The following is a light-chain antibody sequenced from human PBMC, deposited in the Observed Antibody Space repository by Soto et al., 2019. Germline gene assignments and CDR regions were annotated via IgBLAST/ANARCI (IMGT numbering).Light chain of an antibody. Sequence: DIQMTQSPSSLSASVGDRVTITCRASQSISSYLHWYQQKPGKAPKLLIYAASSLQSGVPSRFRGSGSGTDFTLTISSLQPEDFATYYCQQSYSTPQTFGQGTKVEIK. J-gene: IGKJ1*01. V-gene: IGKV1-39*01. CDR1: QSISSY. CDR3: QQSYSTPQT. CDR2: AAS.